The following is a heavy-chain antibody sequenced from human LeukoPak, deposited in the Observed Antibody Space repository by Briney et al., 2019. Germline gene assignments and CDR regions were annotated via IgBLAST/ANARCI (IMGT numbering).Heavy chain of an antibody. V-gene: IGHV4-34*01. D-gene: IGHD2-15*01. Sequence: TSETLSLACGVYGGSFSGYYWSWIRQPPGKGLEWIGEINHSGSTNFNPSLKSRVTIPVDTSKNQFSLKLSSVTAADTAVYYCARSPGYCSGGSCRHYYYYYYMDVWGKGTTVTVSS. CDR1: GGSFSGYY. J-gene: IGHJ6*03. CDR3: ARSPGYCSGGSCRHYYYYYYMDV. CDR2: INHSGST.